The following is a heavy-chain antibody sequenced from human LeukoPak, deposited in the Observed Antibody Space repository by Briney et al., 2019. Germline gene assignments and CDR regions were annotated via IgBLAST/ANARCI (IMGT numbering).Heavy chain of an antibody. CDR2: ISGSGGST. CDR1: GFTFTNFA. J-gene: IGHJ5*02. CDR3: ARDRVARFDP. Sequence: GGSLRLSCAASGFTFTNFAMSWVRQAPGKGLVWVSAISGSGGSTYYADSVKGRFTISRDNSKNTLYLQMNSLRAEDTAVYYCARDRVARFDPWGQGTLVTVSS. D-gene: IGHD5-12*01. V-gene: IGHV3-23*01.